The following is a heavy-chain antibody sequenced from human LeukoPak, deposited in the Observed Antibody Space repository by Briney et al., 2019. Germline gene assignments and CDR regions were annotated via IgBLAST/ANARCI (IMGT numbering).Heavy chain of an antibody. J-gene: IGHJ6*03. CDR1: GDSISSGDYY. CDR2: IYYSGST. Sequence: SETLSLTCTVSGDSISSGDYYWGWIRQPPGKGLEWIGSIYYSGSTYYNPSLKSRVTISVDTSKNQFSLKLSSVTAADTAVYYCARDRADWDSGSYYDYYYYMDVWGKGTTVTVSS. CDR3: ARDRADWDSGSYYDYYYYMDV. D-gene: IGHD1-26*01. V-gene: IGHV4-39*07.